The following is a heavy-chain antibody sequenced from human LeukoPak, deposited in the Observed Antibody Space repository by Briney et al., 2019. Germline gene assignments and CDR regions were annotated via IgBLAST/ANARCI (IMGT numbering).Heavy chain of an antibody. CDR2: ISPTGSTT. Sequence: GGSLRLSCTASGFSFSGHWMHWARQLPGKGLVWVSRISPTGSTTSYADSVKGRFTVSRDNAKNTLYLQVNNLRAEDTAVYYCALGPNSNWSGLDFWGQGTLLTVSS. D-gene: IGHD6-6*01. CDR3: ALGPNSNWSGLDF. J-gene: IGHJ4*02. V-gene: IGHV3-74*01. CDR1: GFSFSGHW.